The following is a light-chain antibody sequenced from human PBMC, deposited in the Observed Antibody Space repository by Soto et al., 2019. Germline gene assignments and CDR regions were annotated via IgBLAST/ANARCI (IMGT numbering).Light chain of an antibody. V-gene: IGKV3-20*01. CDR3: QQYGSSPRT. CDR1: QSVSSSY. J-gene: IGKJ4*01. Sequence: EIVLTQSPGTLSLSPGERATLSCRASQSVSSSYLSWYQQKPGQAPMLLIYGASSRANGIPYRFSGSGSGTDFTLTISRLEPEDVAVYYCQQYGSSPRTFGGGTKVEIK. CDR2: GAS.